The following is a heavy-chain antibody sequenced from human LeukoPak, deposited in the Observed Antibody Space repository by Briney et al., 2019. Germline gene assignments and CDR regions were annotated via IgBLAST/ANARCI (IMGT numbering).Heavy chain of an antibody. CDR3: ARVATYYDFWSGYYVQGDFDY. Sequence: ASVKVSCKASGYTFTSYYIHWVRQAPGQGLEWMGWISAYNGNTNYAQKLQGRVTMTTDTSTSTAYMELRSLRSDDTAVYYCARVATYYDFWSGYYVQGDFDYWGQGTLVTVSS. J-gene: IGHJ4*02. V-gene: IGHV1-18*01. CDR1: GYTFTSYY. D-gene: IGHD3-3*01. CDR2: ISAYNGNT.